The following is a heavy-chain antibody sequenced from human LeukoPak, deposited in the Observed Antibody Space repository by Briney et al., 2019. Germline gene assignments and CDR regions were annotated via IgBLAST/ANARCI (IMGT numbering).Heavy chain of an antibody. D-gene: IGHD2-2*01. J-gene: IGHJ5*02. CDR2: ISSSSSDI. CDR3: ARVFCRITACYGSP. V-gene: IGHV3-21*01. Sequence: GDSLRLSCAASGFTFSSYSMKWVRQAPGKGLEWVSSISSSSSDIYYADSVKGRFTISRDNAKNSLYLQMNSLRVEDTAIYYCARVFCRITACYGSPWGQGILVTVSS. CDR1: GFTFSSYS.